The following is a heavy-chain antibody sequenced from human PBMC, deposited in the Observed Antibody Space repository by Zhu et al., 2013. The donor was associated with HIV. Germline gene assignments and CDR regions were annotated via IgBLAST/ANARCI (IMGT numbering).Heavy chain of an antibody. CDR2: IYYSGST. CDR1: GGSISSSSYY. V-gene: IGHV4-39*07. Sequence: QVQLQESGPGLVKPSETLSLTCTVSGGSISSSSYYWGWIRQPPGKGLEWIGSIYYSGSTYYNPSLKSRVTISVDTSKNQFSLKLSSVTAADTAVYYCARDPDALLWFGSYGEGYFDLWGRGTLVTVSS. CDR3: ARDPDALLWFGSYGEGYFDL. D-gene: IGHD3-10*01. J-gene: IGHJ2*01.